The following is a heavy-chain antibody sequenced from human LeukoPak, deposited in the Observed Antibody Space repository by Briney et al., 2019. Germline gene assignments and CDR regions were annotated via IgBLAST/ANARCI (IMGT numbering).Heavy chain of an antibody. CDR1: GGSISSYY. D-gene: IGHD4-23*01. CDR2: IYYSGST. CDR3: ARDRLRWPKIDY. Sequence: SETLSLTCTVSGGSISSYYWSWIRQPPGKGLEWIGYIYYSGSTNYNPSLKSRVTISVDTSKNQFSLKLNSVTAAGTAVYYCARDRLRWPKIDYWGQGTLVTVSS. V-gene: IGHV4-59*12. J-gene: IGHJ4*02.